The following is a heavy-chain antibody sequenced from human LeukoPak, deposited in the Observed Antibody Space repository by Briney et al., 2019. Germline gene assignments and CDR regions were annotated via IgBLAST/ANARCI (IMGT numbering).Heavy chain of an antibody. Sequence: ASVKVSCKASGYTFTSYDINWVRQATGQGLEWMGWMNPNSGNTGYAQKFQGRLTMTRNTSISTAYMELSSLTSEDTAVYYCARMSGTPFDFDYWGQGTLVTVSS. CDR3: ARMSGTPFDFDY. CDR1: GYTFTSYD. J-gene: IGHJ4*02. CDR2: MNPNSGNT. V-gene: IGHV1-8*01. D-gene: IGHD1-7*01.